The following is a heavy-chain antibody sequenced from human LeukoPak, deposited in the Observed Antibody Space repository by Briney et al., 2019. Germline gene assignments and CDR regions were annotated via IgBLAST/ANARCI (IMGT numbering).Heavy chain of an antibody. Sequence: GGSLRLSCAASGFTFSDYYMSWIRQAPGKGLEWVSYISSSGSTIYYADSVKGRFTISRDNAKNSLYLQMNSLRAEDTAVYYCARLPYCGGDCYPNWFDPWGQGTLVTVSS. J-gene: IGHJ5*02. CDR2: ISSSGSTI. CDR3: ARLPYCGGDCYPNWFDP. V-gene: IGHV3-11*01. D-gene: IGHD2-21*02. CDR1: GFTFSDYY.